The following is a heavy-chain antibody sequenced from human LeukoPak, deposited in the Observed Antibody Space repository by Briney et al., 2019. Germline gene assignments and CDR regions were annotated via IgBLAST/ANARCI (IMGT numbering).Heavy chain of an antibody. CDR3: ASLEMATDY. D-gene: IGHD5-24*01. CDR1: SYSFTSYW. Sequence: PGESLKISCKGYSYSFTSYWISWVRQMPGKGLEWMGRIDPSDSYTNYSPSFQGRVTISADKSISTAYLQWASLKASDTAMYYCASLEMATDYWGQGTLVTVSS. J-gene: IGHJ4*02. CDR2: IDPSDSYT. V-gene: IGHV5-10-1*01.